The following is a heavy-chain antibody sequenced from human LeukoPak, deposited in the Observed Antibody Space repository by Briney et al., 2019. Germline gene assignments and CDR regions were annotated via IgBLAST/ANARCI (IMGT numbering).Heavy chain of an antibody. V-gene: IGHV3-21*01. J-gene: IGHJ4*02. CDR2: ISSSSSYI. Sequence: GGSLRLSCAASGFTFSSYSMNWVRQAPGKGLEWVSSISSSSSYIYYADSVKGRFTISRDNAKNSLYLQMNSLRAGDTAVYYCARDSHYDYVWGSYRYYYFDYWGQGTLVTVSS. CDR3: ARDSHYDYVWGSYRYYYFDY. CDR1: GFTFSSYS. D-gene: IGHD3-16*02.